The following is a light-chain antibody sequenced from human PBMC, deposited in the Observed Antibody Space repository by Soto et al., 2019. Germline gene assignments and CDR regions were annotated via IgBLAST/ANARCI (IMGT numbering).Light chain of an antibody. CDR1: QSVSTY. CDR2: SAS. Sequence: EIVLTQSPATLSLSPGERATLSCRASQSVSTYLAWYQQRPGQAPRLLISSASDRATGIPARFSGSGSGTDFTLTISSLEPEDFAIYYCQQRASWRTFGQGTKVELK. V-gene: IGKV3-11*01. CDR3: QQRASWRT. J-gene: IGKJ1*01.